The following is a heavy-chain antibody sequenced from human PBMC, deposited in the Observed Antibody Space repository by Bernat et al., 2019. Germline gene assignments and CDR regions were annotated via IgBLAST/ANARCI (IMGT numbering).Heavy chain of an antibody. CDR3: ETSSSGWYETDAFDI. D-gene: IGHD6-19*01. CDR2: ISSSGSTI. J-gene: IGHJ3*02. CDR1: GFTFSSYE. Sequence: EVQLVESGGGLVQPGGSLRLSCAASGFTFSSYEMNWVRQAPGKGLEWVSYISSSGSTIYYADYVKGRFTISRDNAKNSLYLQMNSLRAEDTAVYYGETSSSGWYETDAFDIWGQGTMVTVSS. V-gene: IGHV3-48*03.